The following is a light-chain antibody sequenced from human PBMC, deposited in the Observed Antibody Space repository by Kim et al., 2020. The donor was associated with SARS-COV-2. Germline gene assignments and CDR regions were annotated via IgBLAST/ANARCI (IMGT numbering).Light chain of an antibody. CDR2: DTS. CDR3: QQRNSRPPAVT. V-gene: IGKV3-11*01. CDR1: HHVDAD. Sequence: PGDLTNHSGRANHHVDADLAWYQRSPGQAPRRLVYDTSSRATGVPDRFSGSGSGTDFTLSIISRETEDFSIYYCQQRNSRPPAVTFGGGTKVDIK. J-gene: IGKJ4*01.